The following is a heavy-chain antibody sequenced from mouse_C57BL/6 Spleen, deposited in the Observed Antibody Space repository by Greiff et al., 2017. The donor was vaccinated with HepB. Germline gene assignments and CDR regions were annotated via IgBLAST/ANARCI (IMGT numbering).Heavy chain of an antibody. J-gene: IGHJ4*01. D-gene: IGHD2-2*01. CDR1: GYAFSSSW. Sequence: QVQLQQSGPELVKPGASVKISCKASGYAFSSSWMNWVKQRPGKGLEWIGRIYPGDGDTNYNGKFKGKATLTADKSSSTAYMQLSSPTSEDSAVYFCARDYGYDAAMDYWGQGTSVTVSS. CDR3: ARDYGYDAAMDY. V-gene: IGHV1-82*01. CDR2: IYPGDGDT.